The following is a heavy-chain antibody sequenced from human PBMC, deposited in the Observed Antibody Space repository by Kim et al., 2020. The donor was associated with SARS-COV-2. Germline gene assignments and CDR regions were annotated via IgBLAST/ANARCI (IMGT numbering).Heavy chain of an antibody. Sequence: SKYYADSVKGRFTISRDNSKNTLYLQMNSLRAEDTAVYYCAKVSSTFDYWGQGTLVTVSS. V-gene: IGHV3-23*01. J-gene: IGHJ4*02. D-gene: IGHD2-2*01. CDR2: SK. CDR3: AKVSSTFDY.